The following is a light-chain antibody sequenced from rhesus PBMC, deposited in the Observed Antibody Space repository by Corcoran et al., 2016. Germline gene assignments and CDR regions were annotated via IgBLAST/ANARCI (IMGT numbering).Light chain of an antibody. Sequence: EIVLTQSPATLSLSPGERATLSCRASQSVSSSLAWYQQKPEQTPRLLIYGASSRASGIPDRFRARGSGTDFTLTISSLEPEDFAVYYCQQYSNWPYSFGQGTKVEI. CDR1: QSVSSS. CDR2: GAS. CDR3: QQYSNWPYS. J-gene: IGKJ2*01. V-gene: IGKV3-42*03.